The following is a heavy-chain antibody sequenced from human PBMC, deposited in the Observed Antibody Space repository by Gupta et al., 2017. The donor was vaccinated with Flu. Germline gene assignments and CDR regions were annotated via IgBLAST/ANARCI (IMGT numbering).Heavy chain of an antibody. CDR2: INHSGST. Sequence: QVQLQQWGAGLLKPSETLSLTCAVYGGSFSGYYWSWIRQPPGKGLEWIGEINHSGSTNYNPSLKSRVTISVDTSKNQFSLKLSSVTAADTAVYYCASTKKWLSPSYYFDPWGQGTLVTVSS. V-gene: IGHV4-34*01. D-gene: IGHD3-22*01. CDR1: GGSFSGYY. CDR3: ASTKKWLSPSYYFDP. J-gene: IGHJ5*02.